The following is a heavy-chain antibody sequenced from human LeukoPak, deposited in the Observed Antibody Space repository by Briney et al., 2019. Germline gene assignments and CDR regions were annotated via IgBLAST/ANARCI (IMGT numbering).Heavy chain of an antibody. V-gene: IGHV4-31*03. Sequence: PSETLSLTCTVSGTSISSGSHYYNWIRQHPGKGLEWIGYIHYTGGTSYNPSLKSRVTMSMETSMNQLSLKLSSLTAADTAVYYCARGSRGDGYNWSLFDYWGQGTLVTVSS. D-gene: IGHD5-24*01. J-gene: IGHJ4*02. CDR3: ARGSRGDGYNWSLFDY. CDR2: IHYTGGT. CDR1: GTSISSGSHY.